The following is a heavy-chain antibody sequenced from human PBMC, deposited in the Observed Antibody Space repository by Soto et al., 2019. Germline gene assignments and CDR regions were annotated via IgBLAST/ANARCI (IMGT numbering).Heavy chain of an antibody. CDR2: ISAYNGNT. V-gene: IGHV1-18*01. CDR3: ARTSGYSSTDNWFDP. J-gene: IGHJ5*02. CDR1: GYTFTSYG. Sequence: QVQLVQSGAEVKKPGASVKVSCKASGYTFTSYGISWVRQSPGQGLEWMGWISAYNGNTNIAQKFQGRVAVTTDTSTSTAYMELMNLRSDDTAVYYCARTSGYSSTDNWFDPWGQGTLVTVSS. D-gene: IGHD6-13*01.